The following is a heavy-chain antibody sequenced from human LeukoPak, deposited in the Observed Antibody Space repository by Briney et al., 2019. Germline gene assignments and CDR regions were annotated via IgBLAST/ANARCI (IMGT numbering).Heavy chain of an antibody. CDR2: IYPGDSDT. J-gene: IGHJ4*02. CDR3: ARPARRFPAATLFDS. D-gene: IGHD2-15*01. V-gene: IGHV5-51*01. Sequence: KRGESLKISCKGSGYSFASYWIGWVRQMPGKGLEWMGIIYPGDSDTRYSPSFQGQVTISADKSISTAFLQWSSLKASDTAMYYCARPARRFPAATLFDSWGQGTLVTVSS. CDR1: GYSFASYW.